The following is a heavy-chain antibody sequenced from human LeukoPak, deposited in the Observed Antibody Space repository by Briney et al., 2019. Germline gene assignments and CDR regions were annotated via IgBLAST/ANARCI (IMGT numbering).Heavy chain of an antibody. CDR2: ISWNSGSI. CDR3: AKGDSYGYTAPIDY. CDR1: GFTFDDYA. V-gene: IGHV3-9*01. D-gene: IGHD5-18*01. Sequence: GGSLRLSCVASGFTFDDYAMHWVRQAPGKGLEWVSGISWNSGSIGYADSVKGRFTISRGNAKNSLYLQMNSLRAEDTALYYCAKGDSYGYTAPIDYWGQGTLVTVSS. J-gene: IGHJ4*02.